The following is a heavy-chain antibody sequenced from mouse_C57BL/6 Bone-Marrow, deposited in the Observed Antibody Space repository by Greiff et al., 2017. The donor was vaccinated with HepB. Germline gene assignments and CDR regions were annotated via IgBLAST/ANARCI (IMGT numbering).Heavy chain of an antibody. D-gene: IGHD2-3*01. J-gene: IGHJ3*01. Sequence: EVQLVESGGGLVQSGRSLRLSCATSGFTFSDFYMEWVRQAPGKGLEWIAASRNKANDYTKEYSASVKGRFIVSRDTSQSVLYLQMNALRAEDAAIYYCAREDIYDGSPFAYGGQGTLVTVSA. V-gene: IGHV7-1*01. CDR1: GFTFSDFY. CDR2: SRNKANDYTK. CDR3: AREDIYDGSPFAY.